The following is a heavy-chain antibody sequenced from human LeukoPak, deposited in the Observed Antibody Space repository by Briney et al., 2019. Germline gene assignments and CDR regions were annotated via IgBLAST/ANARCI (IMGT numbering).Heavy chain of an antibody. CDR1: GYTFTSYG. D-gene: IGHD3-10*01. CDR3: ARGVGDYYGSGSHSFDY. J-gene: IGHJ4*02. Sequence: ASVKVSCKASGYTFTSYGISWVRQAPGQGLEWMGWISAYNGNTNYAQKLQGRVTMTTDTSTSTAYMELRSLRSDDTAAYYCARGVGDYYGSGSHSFDYWGQGTLVTVSS. V-gene: IGHV1-18*01. CDR2: ISAYNGNT.